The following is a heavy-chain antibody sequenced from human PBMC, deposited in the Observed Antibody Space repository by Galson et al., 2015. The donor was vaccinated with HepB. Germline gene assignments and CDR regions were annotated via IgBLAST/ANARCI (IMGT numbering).Heavy chain of an antibody. D-gene: IGHD2-2*01. CDR3: ARGGHSTPMDV. J-gene: IGHJ6*04. CDR2: IKANSGGT. CDR1: GYPFTDYY. V-gene: IGHV1-2*02. Sequence: SVKVSCKASGYPFTDYYMHWVRQAPGQGLEWMGWIKANSGGTIYAQKLQGRLTMTTDTSTSTAYMELRSLRSDDTAVYYCARGGHSTPMDVWGKGTTVTASS.